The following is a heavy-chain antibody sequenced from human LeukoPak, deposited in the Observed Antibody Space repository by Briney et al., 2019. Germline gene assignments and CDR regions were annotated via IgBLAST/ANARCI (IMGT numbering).Heavy chain of an antibody. CDR1: GITFSGYS. CDR3: ARVGGATAVTMYFEY. J-gene: IGHJ4*02. Sequence: GGSLRLSCVVSGITFSGYSMIWVRQAPGKGLEWLSFMTTSGNTIFYAESVKDRFTISRDNSKKSLYLQMNSLRDEDTAVYYCARVGGATAVTMYFEYWGQGTLVTVSS. D-gene: IGHD1-26*01. CDR2: MTTSGNTI. V-gene: IGHV3-48*02.